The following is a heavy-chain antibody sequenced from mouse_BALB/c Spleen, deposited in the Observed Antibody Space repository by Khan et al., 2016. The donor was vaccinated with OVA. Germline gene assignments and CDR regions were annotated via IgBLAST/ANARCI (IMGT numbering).Heavy chain of an antibody. CDR1: GFTFSTYG. CDR3: TRLAYYYDGEGFAY. J-gene: IGHJ3*01. D-gene: IGHD1-1*01. V-gene: IGHV5-6*01. CDR2: VSTGCSYT. Sequence: EVELVESGGDLVKPGGSLKLSCAASGFTFSTYGMSWVRQAPDKRLEWVATVSTGCSYTYYPDSVKGRFTISRDNAKNTLYLQMSGLRSEDTAMFYCTRLAYYYDGEGFAYWGQGTLVTVSA.